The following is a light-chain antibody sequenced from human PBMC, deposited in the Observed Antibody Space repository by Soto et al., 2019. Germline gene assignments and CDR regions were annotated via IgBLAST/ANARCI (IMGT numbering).Light chain of an antibody. J-gene: IGLJ3*02. CDR3: CSYTRSYTWV. CDR2: KVS. CDR1: SSDVGDGDF. V-gene: IGLV2-14*01. Sequence: QSALTQPASVSGSPRQSITICCTGTSSDVGDGDFVSWYQQRPGNAPKLMIYKVSNRPSGVSNRFSGSKSGNTASLTISGLQAEDEADYYCCSYTRSYTWVFGAGTKLTVL.